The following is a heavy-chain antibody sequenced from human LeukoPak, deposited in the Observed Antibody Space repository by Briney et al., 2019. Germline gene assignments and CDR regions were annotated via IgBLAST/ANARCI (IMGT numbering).Heavy chain of an antibody. CDR2: ISAYNGNT. CDR3: ARDDTAMVIGAFDI. J-gene: IGHJ3*02. V-gene: IGHV1-18*01. CDR1: GGTFLSHT. Sequence: ASVKVSCKTSGGTFLSHTFSWVRQAPGQGLEWMGWISAYNGNTNYAQKLQGRVTMTTDTSTSTAYMELRSLRSDDTAVYYCARDDTAMVIGAFDIWGQGTMVTVSS. D-gene: IGHD5-18*01.